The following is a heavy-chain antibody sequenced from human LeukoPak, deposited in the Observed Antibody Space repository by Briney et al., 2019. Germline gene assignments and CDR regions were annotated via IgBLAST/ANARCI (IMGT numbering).Heavy chain of an antibody. D-gene: IGHD4-17*01. Sequence: PGRSLRLSCAASGFTFSSYAMHWVRQAPGKGLEWVTVIFYDGSNKYYADSVKGRFTISRDNSKDTLFLQMNSLRVEDTAVYYCARDRRDYGDHLDYWGQGTLVTVSS. CDR2: IFYDGSNK. V-gene: IGHV3-30*04. CDR3: ARDRRDYGDHLDY. J-gene: IGHJ4*02. CDR1: GFTFSSYA.